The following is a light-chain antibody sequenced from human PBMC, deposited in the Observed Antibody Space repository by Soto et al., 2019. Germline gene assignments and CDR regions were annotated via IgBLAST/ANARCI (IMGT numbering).Light chain of an antibody. J-gene: IGKJ1*01. CDR2: GAS. CDR3: QQNNNWPRT. Sequence: EIVMTQSPDTLPVSPGERATLSCRASQSVSSNLAWYQQRPGQAPRLLIYGASTRASGIPTRFVGSGSGTAFTLTISSLQSEDFAVYYCQQNNNWPRTFGQGTKVDIK. CDR1: QSVSSN. V-gene: IGKV3-15*01.